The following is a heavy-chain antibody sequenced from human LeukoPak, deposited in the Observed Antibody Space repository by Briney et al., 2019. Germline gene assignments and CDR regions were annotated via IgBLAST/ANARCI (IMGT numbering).Heavy chain of an antibody. CDR1: GFTLSSYG. Sequence: PGGPLRLSCAASGFTLSSYGVSWVRQAPGEGLGWVSAVSGSGGSTYYADSVKGRFTISRDNSKNTLYLQMNSLRAEDTAVYYCANAQGNMVGAFDIWRRRTIATVCS. CDR2: VSGSGGST. CDR3: ANAQGNMVGAFDI. V-gene: IGHV3-23*01. D-gene: IGHD3-10*01. J-gene: IGHJ3*02.